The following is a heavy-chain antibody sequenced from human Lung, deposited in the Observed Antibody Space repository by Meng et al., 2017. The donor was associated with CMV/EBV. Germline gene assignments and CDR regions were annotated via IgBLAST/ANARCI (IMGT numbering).Heavy chain of an antibody. CDR1: GGTFSSYA. V-gene: IGHV1-69*05. Sequence: SVXVSXKASGGTFSSYAIRWVRQAPGQGLEWMGGIIPIFGSANYAQKFQGRVTITTDESTSTEYMELSSLGSEDTAVDYCARGPGIAVAGLFDFWGQGTXVTVSS. D-gene: IGHD6-19*01. CDR3: ARGPGIAVAGLFDF. CDR2: IIPIFGSA. J-gene: IGHJ4*02.